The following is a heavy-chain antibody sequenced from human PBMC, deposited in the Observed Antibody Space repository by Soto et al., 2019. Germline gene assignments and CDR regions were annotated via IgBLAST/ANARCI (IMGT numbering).Heavy chain of an antibody. CDR3: ASETYYDFWSGYSIYYYYGMDV. Sequence: QVQLQESGPGLVKPSETLSLTCTVSGGSISSYYWSWIRQPAGKGLEWIGRIYTSGSTNYNPSLKSRVTMSVDTSKNQFSLKLSSVTAADTAVYYCASETYYDFWSGYSIYYYYGMDVWGQGTTVTVSS. J-gene: IGHJ6*02. V-gene: IGHV4-4*07. D-gene: IGHD3-3*01. CDR1: GGSISSYY. CDR2: IYTSGST.